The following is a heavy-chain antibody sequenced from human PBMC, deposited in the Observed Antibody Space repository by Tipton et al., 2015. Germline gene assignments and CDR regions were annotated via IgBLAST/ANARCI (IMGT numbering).Heavy chain of an antibody. CDR1: AYSISSDYY. CDR2: IYHSGST. Sequence: TLSLTCAVSAYSISSDYYWGWIRQPPGKGLEWIGSIYHSGSTYYNPSLKSRVTISVDTSKNQFSLTLNSVTAADTAVYYCACQDYDSLTRDYQTVDYWGQGTLVTVSS. CDR3: ACQDYDSLTRDYQTVDY. V-gene: IGHV4-38-2*01. J-gene: IGHJ4*02. D-gene: IGHD3-9*01.